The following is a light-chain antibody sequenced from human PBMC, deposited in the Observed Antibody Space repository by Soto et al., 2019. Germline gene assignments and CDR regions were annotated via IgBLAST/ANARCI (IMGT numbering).Light chain of an antibody. Sequence: EIVLTQSPAALSLSPGGRATLSCRVSQGINIYLAWYQQKLGQAPRLLIYDASIRATGIPARFSGSGSGTDFTLTISSLEPEDFGVYYCQQRYSWPLTFGGGTKVDIK. CDR2: DAS. J-gene: IGKJ4*01. CDR1: QGINIY. V-gene: IGKV3-11*01. CDR3: QQRYSWPLT.